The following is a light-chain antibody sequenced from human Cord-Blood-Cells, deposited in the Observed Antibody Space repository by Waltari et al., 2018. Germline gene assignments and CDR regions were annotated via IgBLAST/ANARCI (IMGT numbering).Light chain of an antibody. CDR1: QSVLYSSNNKNY. CDR3: QQYYSTPWT. Sequence: DIVMTQSPDSLAVSLGERATINCKSSQSVLYSSNNKNYLAWYQQKPGQPPKLLIYWASIRESGVPDRFSGSGSGTEFTLTLSSLQAEDVAVYYCQQYYSTPWTFGQGTKVEIK. V-gene: IGKV4-1*01. J-gene: IGKJ1*01. CDR2: WAS.